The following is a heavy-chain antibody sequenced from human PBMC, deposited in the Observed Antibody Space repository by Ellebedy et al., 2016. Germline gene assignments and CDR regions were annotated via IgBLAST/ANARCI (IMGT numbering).Heavy chain of an antibody. CDR1: GFIFSDHY. D-gene: IGHD6-19*01. V-gene: IGHV3-64D*09. Sequence: GESLKISCAASGFIFSDHYMDWARQAPGKGLEYVSAISSNGGSTYYADSVKGRFTISRDNSKNTLYLQMSSLRAEDTATYYCAKWNGGWYAFEVWGQGTMVTVSS. CDR2: ISSNGGST. J-gene: IGHJ3*01. CDR3: AKWNGGWYAFEV.